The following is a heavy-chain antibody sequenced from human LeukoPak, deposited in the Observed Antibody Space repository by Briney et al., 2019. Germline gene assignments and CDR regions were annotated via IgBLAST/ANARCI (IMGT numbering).Heavy chain of an antibody. CDR1: GFTVSSNY. V-gene: IGHV3-66*01. Sequence: GGSLRLSCAASGFTVSSNYMSWVRQAPGKGLEWVSVIYSGGSTYYADPVKGRFTISRDNSKNTLYLQMNSLRAEDTAVYYCARERGGGYFDYWGQGTLVTVSS. CDR2: IYSGGST. CDR3: ARERGGGYFDY. D-gene: IGHD3-16*01. J-gene: IGHJ4*02.